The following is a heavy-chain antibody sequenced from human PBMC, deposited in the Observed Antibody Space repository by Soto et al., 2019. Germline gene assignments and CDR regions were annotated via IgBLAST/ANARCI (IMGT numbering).Heavy chain of an antibody. CDR3: ARLHPPRITIFGVVIPNHYYYMDV. D-gene: IGHD3-3*01. V-gene: IGHV4-39*01. CDR1: GGSISSSSYY. CDR2: IYYSGST. Sequence: SETLSLTCTVSGGSISSSSYYWGWIRQPPGKGLEWIGSIYYSGSTYYNPSLKSRVTISVDTSKNQFSLKLSSVTAADTVVYYCARLHPPRITIFGVVIPNHYYYMDVWGKGTTVTVSS. J-gene: IGHJ6*03.